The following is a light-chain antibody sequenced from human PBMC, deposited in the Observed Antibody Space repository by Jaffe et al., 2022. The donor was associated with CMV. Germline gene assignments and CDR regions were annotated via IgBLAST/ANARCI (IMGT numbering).Light chain of an antibody. J-gene: IGLJ3*02. Sequence: QSVLTQPPSVSGAPGQRVTISCSGSGSNIGSNSVHWCLQVPGAAPKALIYGNHQRHSGVPERFVGSKSDTSASLAISGLRSEDEGDYYCLAWDDSLNGWVFGGGTKLTVV. V-gene: IGLV1-47*01. CDR2: GNH. CDR1: GSNIGSNS. CDR3: LAWDDSLNGWV.